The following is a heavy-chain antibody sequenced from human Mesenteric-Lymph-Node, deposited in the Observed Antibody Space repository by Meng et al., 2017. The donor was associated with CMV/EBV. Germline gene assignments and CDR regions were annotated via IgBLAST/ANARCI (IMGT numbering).Heavy chain of an antibody. CDR1: EYSFSDYY. J-gene: IGHJ6*02. CDR2: INTNTGNP. V-gene: IGHV7-4-1*01. Sequence: ASVKVSCKASEYSFSDYYLHWVRQAPGQGLEWMGWINTNTGNPTYAQGFTGRFVFSLDTSVSTAYLQICSLKAEDTAVYYCARDRPVTYYDFWSGYYPYYYYYGMDVWGQGTTVTVSS. D-gene: IGHD3-3*01. CDR3: ARDRPVTYYDFWSGYYPYYYYYGMDV.